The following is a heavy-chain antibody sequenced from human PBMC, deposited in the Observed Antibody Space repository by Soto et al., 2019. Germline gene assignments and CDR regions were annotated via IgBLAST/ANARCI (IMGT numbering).Heavy chain of an antibody. V-gene: IGHV1-8*01. CDR1: GYTFTSYD. CDR2: MNPNSGDT. CDR3: ARRFYGSGSYYYYYYMDV. D-gene: IGHD3-10*01. Sequence: ASVKVSCKASGYTFTSYDSNWVRQATGQGLEWMGWMNPNSGDTGYAQKFQDRVTMTRDTSISTAYMELSSLRSEDTAVYYCARRFYGSGSYYYYYYMDVWGKGTTVTVSS. J-gene: IGHJ6*03.